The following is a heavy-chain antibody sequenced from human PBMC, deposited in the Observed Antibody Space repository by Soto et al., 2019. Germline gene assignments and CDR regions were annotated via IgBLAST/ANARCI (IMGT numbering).Heavy chain of an antibody. J-gene: IGHJ4*02. CDR2: ISGSGGST. D-gene: IGHD3-3*01. CDR3: AKDHSPLRFLEWLPKVSPFDY. CDR1: GFTFSSYA. Sequence: EVQLLESGGGLVQPGGSLRLSCAASGFTFSSYAMSWVRQAPGKGLEWVSAISGSGGSTYYADSVKGGFTISRDNSKNTLYLQMNSLRAEDTAVYYCAKDHSPLRFLEWLPKVSPFDYWGQGTLVTVSS. V-gene: IGHV3-23*01.